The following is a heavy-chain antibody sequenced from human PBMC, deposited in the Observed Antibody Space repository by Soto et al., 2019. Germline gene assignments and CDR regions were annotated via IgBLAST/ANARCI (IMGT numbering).Heavy chain of an antibody. D-gene: IGHD6-13*01. J-gene: IGHJ4*02. Sequence: SVKVSCKASGGTFSSYAISWVRQAPGQGLEWMGGIIPIFGTANYAQKFQGRVTITADESTSTAYMELSSLRSEDTAVYYCARVIAAAGRSLDYWGQGTLVNVSS. CDR1: GGTFSSYA. V-gene: IGHV1-69*13. CDR3: ARVIAAAGRSLDY. CDR2: IIPIFGTA.